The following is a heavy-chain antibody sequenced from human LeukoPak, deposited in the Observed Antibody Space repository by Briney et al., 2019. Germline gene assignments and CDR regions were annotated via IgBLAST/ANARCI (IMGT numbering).Heavy chain of an antibody. CDR3: ARNYYYYMDV. CDR1: GGSISSYY. Sequence: ETLSLTCTVSGGSISSYYWSWIRQPPGKGLKWIGYIYYSGSTNYNPSLKSRVTISVDTSKNQFSLKLSSVTAADTAVYYCARNYYYYMDVWGKGTMVTVSS. J-gene: IGHJ6*03. CDR2: IYYSGST. V-gene: IGHV4-59*01.